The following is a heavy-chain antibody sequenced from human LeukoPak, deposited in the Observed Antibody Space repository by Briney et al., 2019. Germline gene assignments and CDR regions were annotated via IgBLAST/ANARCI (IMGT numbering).Heavy chain of an antibody. CDR1: GFTFSSYS. D-gene: IGHD1-1*01. V-gene: IGHV3-48*01. J-gene: IGHJ5*02. CDR3: ARDVTGARGDVRWFDP. Sequence: GGSLRLSCAASGFTFSSYSMNWVRQTPGKGREWGSYISSSDTMYYANSVQGRFIISRDNGKNSLYLQMNSLRAEDTAVYYCARDVTGARGDVRWFDPWGQGTPVTVSS. CDR2: ISSSDTM.